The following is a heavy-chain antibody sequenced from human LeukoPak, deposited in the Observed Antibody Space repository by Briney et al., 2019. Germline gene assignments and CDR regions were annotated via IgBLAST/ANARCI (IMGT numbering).Heavy chain of an antibody. CDR2: IYYSGST. V-gene: IGHV4-59*12. D-gene: IGHD6-13*01. Sequence: PSETLSLTCTVSGGSISSYYWSWIRQPPGKGLEWIGYIYYSGSTNYNPSLKSRVTISVDTSKNQFSLKLSSVTAADTAVYYCARDFSSWYDVSNWFDPWGQGTLVAVSS. CDR3: ARDFSSWYDVSNWFDP. CDR1: GGSISSYY. J-gene: IGHJ5*02.